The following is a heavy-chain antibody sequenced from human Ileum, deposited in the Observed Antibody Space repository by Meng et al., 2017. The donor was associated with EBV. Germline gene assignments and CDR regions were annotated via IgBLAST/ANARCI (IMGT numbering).Heavy chain of an antibody. V-gene: IGHV4-4*02. CDR1: GGSIISSKW. Sequence: QVDVQGSGPRLVKPSGTVSLTCAVSGGSIISSKWWSWVRQSPGTGLEWIGEIYHHGTTNYNPSLKSRVTISVDTSKNKFFLNLTSLTAADTAVYYCARLDSSGYYFGGWFDPWGQGILVTVSS. D-gene: IGHD3-22*01. CDR3: ARLDSSGYYFGGWFDP. CDR2: IYHHGTT. J-gene: IGHJ5*02.